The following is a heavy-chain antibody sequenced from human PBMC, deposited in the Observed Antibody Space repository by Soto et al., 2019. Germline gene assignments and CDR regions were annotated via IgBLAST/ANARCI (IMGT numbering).Heavy chain of an antibody. V-gene: IGHV1-69*13. J-gene: IGHJ4*02. Sequence: ASVKVSCKASGGTFSSYAISWVRQAPGQGLEWMGGIIPIFGTANYAQKFQGRVTITADESTSTAYMELSSLRSEDTAVYYCARGLNYYDSSGYLCRWGQGTLVTVS. D-gene: IGHD3-22*01. CDR3: ARGLNYYDSSGYLCR. CDR2: IIPIFGTA. CDR1: GGTFSSYA.